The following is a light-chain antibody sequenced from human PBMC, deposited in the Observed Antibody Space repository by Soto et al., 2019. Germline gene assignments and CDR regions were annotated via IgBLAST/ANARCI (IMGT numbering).Light chain of an antibody. J-gene: IGKJ1*01. CDR1: QRVLLSSNNKNF. Sequence: DIVMTPSPDSLAVSLGERATINCKSSQRVLLSSNNKNFLAWYQQNPGQPPKLLIYWASARESGVPDRFSGRVSGTDFTLTISSLQAEDVAVYYCHQYYITLHTLGQGTKVEIK. CDR3: HQYYITLHT. V-gene: IGKV4-1*01. CDR2: WAS.